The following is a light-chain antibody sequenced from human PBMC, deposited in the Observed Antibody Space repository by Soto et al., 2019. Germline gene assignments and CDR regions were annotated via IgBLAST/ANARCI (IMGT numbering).Light chain of an antibody. Sequence: DIQMTLSPSSLSASVGDRVTITCRASQTISSHVNWYQQKRGRAPNLLIFGGSTLQSGVPSRFSGSGSGTDFTLTISSLHPEDFATYYCQQSYGTSRTFGQGTRLEVK. CDR1: QTISSH. CDR2: GGS. CDR3: QQSYGTSRT. V-gene: IGKV1-39*01. J-gene: IGKJ2*01.